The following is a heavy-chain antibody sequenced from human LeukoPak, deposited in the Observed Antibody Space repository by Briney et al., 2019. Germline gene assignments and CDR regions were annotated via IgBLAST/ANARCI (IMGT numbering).Heavy chain of an antibody. CDR3: AKDLTTVATPYYYYYMDV. CDR1: GFTFGDYA. CDR2: IGISSSHT. D-gene: IGHD4-23*01. V-gene: IGHV3-21*01. J-gene: IGHJ6*03. Sequence: GGSLRLSCTASGFTFGDYAMSWFRQAPGKGLEWVSSIGISSSHTFYADSVKGRFTISRDNAENSVYLQMNSLRAEDTAVYYCAKDLTTVATPYYYYYMDVWGKGTTVTVSS.